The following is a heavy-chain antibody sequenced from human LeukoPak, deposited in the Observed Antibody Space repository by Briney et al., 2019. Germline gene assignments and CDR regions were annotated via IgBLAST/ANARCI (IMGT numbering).Heavy chain of an antibody. D-gene: IGHD3-22*01. CDR3: ARARQVRDSSDYVY. J-gene: IGHJ4*02. V-gene: IGHV1-2*02. Sequence: ASVTVSCKASGYAFTSYGISWVRQAPGQGLEWMGWINPNSGGTNYAQKFQGRVTMTRDTSISTAYMELSRLRSDDTAVYYCARARQVRDSSDYVYWGQGTLVTVSS. CDR1: GYAFTSYG. CDR2: INPNSGGT.